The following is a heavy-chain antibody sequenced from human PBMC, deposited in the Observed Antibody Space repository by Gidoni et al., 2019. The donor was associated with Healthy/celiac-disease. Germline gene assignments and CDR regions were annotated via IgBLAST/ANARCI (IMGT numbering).Heavy chain of an antibody. CDR2: INPNGGGT. CDR3: ARDWRYNWNYFDY. Sequence: QVQRVQSGAEVQKPGASAKVSCKASGYTSTGYYMHWVRQAPGQGLEWMGWINPNGGGTSDAQKFQGRVTMTRDTSISTAYMELSRLRSDDTAVYYCARDWRYNWNYFDYWGQGTLVTVSS. CDR1: GYTSTGYY. J-gene: IGHJ4*02. D-gene: IGHD1-20*01. V-gene: IGHV1-2*02.